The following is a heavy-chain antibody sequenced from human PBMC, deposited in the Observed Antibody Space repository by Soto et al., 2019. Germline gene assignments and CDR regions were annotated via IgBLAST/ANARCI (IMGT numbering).Heavy chain of an antibody. CDR1: GFTFTTYA. D-gene: IGHD4-17*01. CDR2: INAGNGYT. CDR3: ARNPYGGAGNLEY. J-gene: IGHJ4*02. Sequence: QVQLVQSGLEVKKPGASVKVSCKASGFTFTTYAIHWMRQAPGQGLEWMGWINAGNGYTKYSQKFQDRVTLIRDTSATTAYMELSRLGSEDTAVYYCARNPYGGAGNLEYWGQGTLVTVSS. V-gene: IGHV1-3*01.